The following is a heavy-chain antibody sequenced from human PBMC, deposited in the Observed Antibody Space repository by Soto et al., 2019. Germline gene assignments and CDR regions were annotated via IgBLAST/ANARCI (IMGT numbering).Heavy chain of an antibody. V-gene: IGHV3-15*01. Sequence: GGSLRLSCAASGFTFSNAWRSWVRQAPGKGLEWVGRIKSKTDGGTTDYAAPVKGRLTISRDDSKSTLYLQMKSLKTEDPAVYYCTTRPSYDRSGYWDDWGEGTLVTVSS. CDR3: TTRPSYDRSGYWDD. CDR1: GFTFSNAW. D-gene: IGHD3-22*01. CDR2: IKSKTDGGTT. J-gene: IGHJ4*02.